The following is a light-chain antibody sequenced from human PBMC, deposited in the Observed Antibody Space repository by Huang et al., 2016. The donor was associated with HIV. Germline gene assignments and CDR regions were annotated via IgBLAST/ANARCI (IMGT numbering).Light chain of an antibody. CDR2: DAS. CDR1: QSFTGN. J-gene: IGKJ1*01. V-gene: IGKV3-15*01. CDR3: QQYTNPPPWT. Sequence: VVLTQSPAALSVSPGERVPLSCRASQSFTGNLAWYLQKPGQAPRVLIYDASTRADGTPARFSGSGSVTEFTLTISSLQSDDFGVYYCQQYTNPPPWTFGQGTRVEI.